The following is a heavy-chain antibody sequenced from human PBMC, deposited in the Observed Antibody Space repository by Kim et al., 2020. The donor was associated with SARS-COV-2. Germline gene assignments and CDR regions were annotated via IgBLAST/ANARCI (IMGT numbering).Heavy chain of an antibody. CDR2: ISSSGSTT. CDR1: GFTFSSYE. Sequence: GGSLRLSCAASGFTFSSYEMNWVRQAPGKGLEWVSYISSSGSTTYYADSVKGRFTISRDNAKNSLYLQMNSLRAEDTAVYYCARDDYVWGSYRYGSYNWFDPWGQGTLVTVSS. V-gene: IGHV3-48*03. D-gene: IGHD3-16*02. J-gene: IGHJ5*02. CDR3: ARDDYVWGSYRYGSYNWFDP.